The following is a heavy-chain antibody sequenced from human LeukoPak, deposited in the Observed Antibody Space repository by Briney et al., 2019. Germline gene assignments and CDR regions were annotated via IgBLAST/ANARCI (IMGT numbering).Heavy chain of an antibody. D-gene: IGHD3-9*01. Sequence: GGSLRLSCAASGFTFISYGMHWVRQAPGKGLEWVAVISYDGSNKYYADSVKGRFTISRDNSKNTLYLQMNSLRAEDTAVYYCVKEIFSDDILTGYTLLGYYYYGMDVWGQGTTVTVSS. CDR2: ISYDGSNK. J-gene: IGHJ6*02. CDR1: GFTFISYG. V-gene: IGHV3-30*18. CDR3: VKEIFSDDILTGYTLLGYYYYGMDV.